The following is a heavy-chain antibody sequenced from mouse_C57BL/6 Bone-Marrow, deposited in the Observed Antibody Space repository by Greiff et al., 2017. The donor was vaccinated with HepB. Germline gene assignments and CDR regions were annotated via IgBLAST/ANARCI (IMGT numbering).Heavy chain of an antibody. CDR2: IYPRSGNT. D-gene: IGHD1-1*01. CDR3: AREGGYYGSSQRYFDV. V-gene: IGHV1-81*01. Sequence: QVQLKESGAELARPGASVKLSCKASGYTFTSYGISWVKQRTGQGLEWIGEIYPRSGNTYYNEKFKGKATLTADKSSSTAYMELRSLTSEDSAVYFCAREGGYYGSSQRYFDVWGTGTTVTVSS. J-gene: IGHJ1*03. CDR1: GYTFTSYG.